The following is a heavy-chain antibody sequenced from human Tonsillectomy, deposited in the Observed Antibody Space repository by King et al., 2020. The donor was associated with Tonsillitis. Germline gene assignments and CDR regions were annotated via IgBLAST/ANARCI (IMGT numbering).Heavy chain of an antibody. CDR1: GFTFSSYI. CDR3: ARSRVAAILDYYYGMDV. CDR2: ISSSSSYI. J-gene: IGHJ6*02. Sequence: DVQLVESGGGLVKPGGSLRLSCAASGFTFSSYIMNWVRQAPGKGLEWVSSISSSSSYIYYADSVKGRFTISRDNAKNSLYLQMNSLRAEDTAVYYCARSRVAAILDYYYGMDVWGQGTTVTVSS. D-gene: IGHD2-21*02. V-gene: IGHV3-21*01.